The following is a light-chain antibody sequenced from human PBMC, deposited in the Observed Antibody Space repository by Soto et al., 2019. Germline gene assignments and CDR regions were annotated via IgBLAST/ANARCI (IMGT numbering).Light chain of an antibody. V-gene: IGKV3-15*01. CDR3: QQYGSSRFT. CDR2: GVS. CDR1: QNVHIN. Sequence: VMTQSPATLSVSPGDTATLSCRSSQNVHINLAWYQQKPGQAPTLLIYGVSARAPGVPARFSGTGSGTEFTLTIRNLQSEDFGVYYCQQYGSSRFTFGPGTKVNVK. J-gene: IGKJ3*01.